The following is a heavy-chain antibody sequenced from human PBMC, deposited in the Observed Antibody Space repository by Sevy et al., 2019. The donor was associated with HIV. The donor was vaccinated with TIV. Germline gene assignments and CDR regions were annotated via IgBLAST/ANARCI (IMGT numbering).Heavy chain of an antibody. V-gene: IGHV3-53*01. Sequence: GGSLRLSCTTSGFIFSNAWMSWVRQAPGKGLEWVSVIYSGGRTYYADSVKGRFTISRDNSKNTLYLQMNSLRAEDTAVYYCAREDIVLGEGNYYGMDVWGQGTTVTVSS. J-gene: IGHJ6*02. D-gene: IGHD3-16*01. CDR3: AREDIVLGEGNYYGMDV. CDR1: GFIFSNAW. CDR2: IYSGGRT.